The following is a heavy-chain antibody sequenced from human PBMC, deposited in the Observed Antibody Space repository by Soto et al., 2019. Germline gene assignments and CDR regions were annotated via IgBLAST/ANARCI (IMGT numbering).Heavy chain of an antibody. J-gene: IGHJ4*02. Sequence: EVQLVESGGGLVQPGRSLRLSCTASGFTFGDYAMSWFRQVPGKGLEWVGFIRSKAYGGTTEYAASVKGRFTISRDDSKSIAYLQMNSLKTEDTAVYYCTRPYGSGSYYPYYFDYWGQGTLVTVSS. D-gene: IGHD3-10*01. V-gene: IGHV3-49*03. CDR3: TRPYGSGSYYPYYFDY. CDR2: IRSKAYGGTT. CDR1: GFTFGDYA.